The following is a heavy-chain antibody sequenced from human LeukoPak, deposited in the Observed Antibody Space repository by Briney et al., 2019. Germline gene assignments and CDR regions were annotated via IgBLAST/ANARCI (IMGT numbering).Heavy chain of an antibody. CDR2: INHSGST. Sequence: SETLSLTCAVYGGSFSGYYWSWIRQPPGKGLEWIGEINHSGSTNYNPSLKSRVTIPVDTSKNQFSLKLSSVTAADTAVYYCARRPYYYDSSGHSYFDYWGQGTLVTVSS. J-gene: IGHJ4*02. CDR1: GGSFSGYY. D-gene: IGHD3-22*01. CDR3: ARRPYYYDSSGHSYFDY. V-gene: IGHV4-34*01.